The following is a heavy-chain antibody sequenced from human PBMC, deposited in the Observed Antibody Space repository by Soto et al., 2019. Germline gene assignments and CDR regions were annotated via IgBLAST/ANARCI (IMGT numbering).Heavy chain of an antibody. Sequence: QVQLVQSGAELKKPGASVKVSCKASGYTFSNYDMNWVRQATGQGPEWIGWVNPNNGDTGYAQKFQGRVTLTTDIYTPTAYMELTSLRSEDTAIYYCAKVSRKGSAIDFEYWGQGTLITVSP. J-gene: IGHJ4*02. V-gene: IGHV1-8*01. CDR1: GYTFSNYD. CDR3: AKVSRKGSAIDFEY. D-gene: IGHD3-10*01. CDR2: VNPNNGDT.